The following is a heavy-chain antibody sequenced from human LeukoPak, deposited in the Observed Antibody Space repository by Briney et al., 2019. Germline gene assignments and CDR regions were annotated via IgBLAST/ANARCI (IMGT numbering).Heavy chain of an antibody. Sequence: GGSLRLSCSGSGFTFSIYAMNWVRQAPGKGLEWVSSIRNSGTYTYYADSVKGRFTISRDNAKSSLYLQMNSLRAEDTAVYYCARDPSWDLPPDCWGQGTLVTASS. D-gene: IGHD1-26*01. CDR3: ARDPSWDLPPDC. CDR2: IRNSGTYT. J-gene: IGHJ4*02. CDR1: GFTFSIYA. V-gene: IGHV3-21*01.